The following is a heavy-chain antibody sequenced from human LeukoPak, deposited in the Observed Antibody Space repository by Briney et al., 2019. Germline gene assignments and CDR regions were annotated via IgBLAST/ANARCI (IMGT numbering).Heavy chain of an antibody. Sequence: GGSLRLSCAASGFTFSSYAMHWVRQAPGKGLEYVSAISSNGGSTYYANSVKGRFTISRDNSKNTLYLQMGSLRAEDMAVYYCARVAYGYTLDPFDYWGQGTLVTVSS. CDR2: ISSNGGST. CDR3: ARVAYGYTLDPFDY. V-gene: IGHV3-64*01. D-gene: IGHD5-24*01. CDR1: GFTFSSYA. J-gene: IGHJ4*02.